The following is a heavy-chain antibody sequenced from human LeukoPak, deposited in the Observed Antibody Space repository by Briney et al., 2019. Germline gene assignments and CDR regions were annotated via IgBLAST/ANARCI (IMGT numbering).Heavy chain of an antibody. CDR2: IYYSGST. J-gene: IGHJ4*02. V-gene: IGHV4-59*08. CDR3: ARRPADYVWGSYRPFDY. Sequence: SETLSLTCTVSGGSISSYYWSWIRQPPGKGLEWIGYIYYSGSTNYNPSLKSRVTISVDTSKNQFSLKLSSVTAADTAVYYCARRPADYVWGSYRPFDYWGQGTLVTVSS. CDR1: GGSISSYY. D-gene: IGHD3-16*02.